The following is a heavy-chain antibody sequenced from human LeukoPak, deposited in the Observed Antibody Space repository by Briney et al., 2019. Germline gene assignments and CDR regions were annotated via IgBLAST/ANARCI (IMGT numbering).Heavy chain of an antibody. CDR2: ISSSGSTI. J-gene: IGHJ5*02. V-gene: IGHV3-11*01. CDR1: GFTFSDYY. Sequence: GGSLRLSCAASGFTFSDYYMSWIRQAPGKGLEWVSYISSSGSTIYYADSGKGRFTISRDNAKNSLYLQMNSLRAEDTAVYYCARTPNNRYNWFDPWGQGTLVTVSS. D-gene: IGHD1/OR15-1a*01. CDR3: ARTPNNRYNWFDP.